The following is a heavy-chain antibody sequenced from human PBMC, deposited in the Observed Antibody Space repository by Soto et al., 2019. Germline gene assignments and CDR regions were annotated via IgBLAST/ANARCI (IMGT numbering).Heavy chain of an antibody. D-gene: IGHD4-17*01. J-gene: IGHJ4*02. V-gene: IGHV4-34*01. CDR1: GGSFSGYY. Sequence: SETLSLTCAVYGGSFSGYYWSWIRQPPGKGLEWIGEINHSGSTNYNPSLKSRVTISVDTSKNQFSLKLSSVTAADTAVYYCASEFMTTVTRNYWGQGTLGSVSS. CDR2: INHSGST. CDR3: ASEFMTTVTRNY.